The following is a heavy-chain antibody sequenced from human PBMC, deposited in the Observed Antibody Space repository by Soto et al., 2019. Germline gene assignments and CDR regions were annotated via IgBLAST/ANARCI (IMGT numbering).Heavy chain of an antibody. CDR2: IIPIFGTA. Sequence: SVKVSCKASEGTFSSYAISWVRQAPGQGLEWMGGIIPIFGTANYAQKFQGRVTITADESTSTAYMDLSSLRSEDTAVYYCARVLQYYYDSSGPYDPNAFDIWGQGTMVTVSS. CDR3: ARVLQYYYDSSGPYDPNAFDI. D-gene: IGHD3-22*01. V-gene: IGHV1-69*13. J-gene: IGHJ3*02. CDR1: EGTFSSYA.